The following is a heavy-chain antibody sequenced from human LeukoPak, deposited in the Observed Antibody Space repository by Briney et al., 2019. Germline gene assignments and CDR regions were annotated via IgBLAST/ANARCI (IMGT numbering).Heavy chain of an antibody. Sequence: SETLSLTCTVSGGSFSSYYLSWIRQPPGKGLEWIAHIYYSGSTNYNPSLKRRVTISVDTSKNQSSLKLSSVTAAETAVYYCARDRSSWYVAIDICGEGTMVTVSS. CDR1: GGSFSSYY. D-gene: IGHD6-13*01. J-gene: IGHJ3*02. V-gene: IGHV4-59*01. CDR2: IYYSGST. CDR3: ARDRSSWYVAIDI.